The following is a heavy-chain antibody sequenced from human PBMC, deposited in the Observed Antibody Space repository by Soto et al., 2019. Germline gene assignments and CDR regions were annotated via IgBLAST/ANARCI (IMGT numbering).Heavy chain of an antibody. V-gene: IGHV1-69*12. D-gene: IGHD2-15*01. CDR3: WKVVANPGQPGH. CDR1: GGTFSSYA. J-gene: IGHJ4*02. Sequence: QVQLVQSGAEVRQPASSVKVSCKTSGGTFSSYAISWVRQAPGQGLEWMGGIVPIVDTSTYAQKFQGRVKNSADRSTNNAYMGVSQLRSDYPGLYYCWKVVANPGQPGHWGQGNLVTVSS. CDR2: IVPIVDTS.